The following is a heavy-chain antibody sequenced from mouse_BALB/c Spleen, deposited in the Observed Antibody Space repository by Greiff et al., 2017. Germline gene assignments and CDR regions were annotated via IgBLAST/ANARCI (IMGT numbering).Heavy chain of an antibody. CDR1: GYSITSGYS. J-gene: IGHJ4*01. CDR3: ASPYGGYAMDY. V-gene: IGHV3-1*02. Sequence: DVKLQESGPDLVKPSQSLSLTCTVTGYSITSGYSWHWIRQFPGNKLEWMGYIHYSGSTNYNPSLKSRISITRDTSKNQFFLQLNSVTTEDTATYYCASPYGGYAMDYWGQGTSVTVSS. D-gene: IGHD2-10*02. CDR2: IHYSGST.